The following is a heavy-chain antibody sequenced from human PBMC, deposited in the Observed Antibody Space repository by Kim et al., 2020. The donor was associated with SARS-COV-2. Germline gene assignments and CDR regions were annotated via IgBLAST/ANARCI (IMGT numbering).Heavy chain of an antibody. Sequence: TYYTPSLKSRVTISVDTSKNQFSLKLSSMPAADTAVYYCARRRDTYFDFWGQGTLVTVSS. CDR3: ARRRDTYFDF. J-gene: IGHJ4*02. CDR2: T. D-gene: IGHD5-18*01. V-gene: IGHV4-39*01.